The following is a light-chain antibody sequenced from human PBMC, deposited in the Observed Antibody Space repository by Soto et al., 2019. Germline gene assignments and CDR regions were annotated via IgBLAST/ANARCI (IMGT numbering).Light chain of an antibody. J-gene: IGKJ1*01. CDR3: QVYNSSPWA. CDR1: QSVSGNF. Sequence: PGERATLSCWASQSVSGNFLAWYQVKPGQAPRLVVSGASTRASGFPDRFSGSGSGTDFTLTISRLEPEDFAMYYCQVYNSSPWAFGQGTKVEIK. CDR2: GAS. V-gene: IGKV3-20*01.